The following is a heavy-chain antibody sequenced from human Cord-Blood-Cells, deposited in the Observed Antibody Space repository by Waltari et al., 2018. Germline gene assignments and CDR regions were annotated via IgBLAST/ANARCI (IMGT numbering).Heavy chain of an antibody. CDR2: ISYDGSNK. J-gene: IGHJ5*02. D-gene: IGHD6-19*01. CDR1: GSTFSSYG. Sequence: QVQLVESGGGVVQPGRSLRLSCAASGSTFSSYGMPWVRPAPGKGLEWVAVISYDGSNKYYADSVKGRFTISRDNSKNTLYLQMNSLRAEDTAVYYCAKAPRGWYMGGWFDPWGQGTLVTVSS. CDR3: AKAPRGWYMGGWFDP. V-gene: IGHV3-30*18.